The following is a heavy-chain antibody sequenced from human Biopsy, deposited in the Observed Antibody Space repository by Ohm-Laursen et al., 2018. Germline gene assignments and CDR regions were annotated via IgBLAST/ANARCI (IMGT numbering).Heavy chain of an antibody. V-gene: IGHV4-59*07. Sequence: SDTLSLTWSVSGGSITGYEWSWIRLAPGQGLEWIGYIYYSGGTKYNPSLASRVTFSVDMSKSQFSLKLYSVTAADTAVYYCARVEAGTYDALDIWGQGTLVAVSA. CDR2: IYYSGGT. CDR3: ARVEAGTYDALDI. J-gene: IGHJ3*02. CDR1: GGSITGYE. D-gene: IGHD1-26*01.